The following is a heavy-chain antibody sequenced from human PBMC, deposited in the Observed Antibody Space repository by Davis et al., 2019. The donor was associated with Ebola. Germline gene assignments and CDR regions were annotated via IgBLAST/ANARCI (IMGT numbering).Heavy chain of an antibody. D-gene: IGHD6-19*01. Sequence: GESLKISCAASGFTFTNYAMNWVRQAPGKGLEWVSYISSSGSTIYYADSVKGRFTISRDNAKNSLYLQMNSLRAEDTAVYYCARDQPFVAVANYWGQGTLVTVSS. J-gene: IGHJ4*02. CDR3: ARDQPFVAVANY. CDR1: GFTFTNYA. V-gene: IGHV3-48*04. CDR2: ISSSGSTI.